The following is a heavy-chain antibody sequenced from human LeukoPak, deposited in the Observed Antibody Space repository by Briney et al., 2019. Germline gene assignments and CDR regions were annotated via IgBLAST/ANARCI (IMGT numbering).Heavy chain of an antibody. CDR1: GYRFTSHW. J-gene: IGHJ4*02. CDR2: IYPGDSDT. V-gene: IGHV5-51*01. CDR3: ARLEIAAVPGGYFDF. D-gene: IGHD6-13*01. Sequence: GESLKISCKGSGYRFTSHWIGWVRQMPGKGLEWMGIIYPGDSDTRYSPSFQGQVTFSADKSISTAYLQWSSLKASDTAMYYSARLEIAAVPGGYFDFWGQGTLVTVSS.